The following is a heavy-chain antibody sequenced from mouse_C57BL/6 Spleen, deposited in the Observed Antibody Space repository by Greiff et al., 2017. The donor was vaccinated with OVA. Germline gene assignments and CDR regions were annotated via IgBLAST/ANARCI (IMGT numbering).Heavy chain of an antibody. CDR3: ARDQATVVAGAMDY. CDR1: GFTFSSYA. J-gene: IGHJ4*01. V-gene: IGHV5-4*01. Sequence: EVQLVESGGGLVKPGGSLKLSCAASGFTFSSYAMSWVRQTPEKRLEWVATISDGGSYTYYPDNVKGRFTISRDNAKNNLYLQMSHLKSEDTAMYYCARDQATVVAGAMDYWGQGTSVTVSS. D-gene: IGHD1-1*01. CDR2: ISDGGSYT.